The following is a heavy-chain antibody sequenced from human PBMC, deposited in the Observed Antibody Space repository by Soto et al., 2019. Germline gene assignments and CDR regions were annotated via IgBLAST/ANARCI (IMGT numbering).Heavy chain of an antibody. CDR3: ARAGVLPSYYYYYGMDV. Sequence: SETLSLTCTVSGGSISSYYWSWIRQPPGKGLEWIGYTYYSGSTNYNPSLKSRVTISVDTSKNQFSLKLSSVTAADTAVYYCARAGVLPSYYYYYGMDVWGQGTTVTVSS. D-gene: IGHD1-26*01. CDR1: GGSISSYY. J-gene: IGHJ6*02. V-gene: IGHV4-59*01. CDR2: TYYSGST.